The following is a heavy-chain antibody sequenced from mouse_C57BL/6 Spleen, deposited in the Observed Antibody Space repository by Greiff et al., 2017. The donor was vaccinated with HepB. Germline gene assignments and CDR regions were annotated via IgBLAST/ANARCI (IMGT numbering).Heavy chain of an antibody. D-gene: IGHD1-1*01. J-gene: IGHJ3*01. CDR2: IEPETGGT. Sequence: VQLQQSGAELVRPGASVTLSCKASGYTFTDYEMHWVKQTPVHGLEWIGAIEPETGGTAYNQKFKGKAILTADKSSSTAYMELRSLTSEDSAVYYCTREGFVYYGTPFAYWGQGTLVTVSA. V-gene: IGHV1-15*01. CDR3: TREGFVYYGTPFAY. CDR1: GYTFTDYE.